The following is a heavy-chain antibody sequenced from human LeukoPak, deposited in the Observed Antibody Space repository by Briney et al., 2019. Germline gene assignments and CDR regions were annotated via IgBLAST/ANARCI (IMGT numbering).Heavy chain of an antibody. V-gene: IGHV4-34*01. D-gene: IGHD3-10*01. CDR3: ARWYYGSGLDY. J-gene: IGHJ4*02. CDR2: INHSGST. Sequence: SETLSLTCAVYGGSFSGHYWSWIRQPPGKGLEWIGEINHSGSTNYNPSLKSRVTISVDTSKNQFSLKLSSVTAADTAVYYCARWYYGSGLDYWGQGTLVTVSS. CDR1: GGSFSGHY.